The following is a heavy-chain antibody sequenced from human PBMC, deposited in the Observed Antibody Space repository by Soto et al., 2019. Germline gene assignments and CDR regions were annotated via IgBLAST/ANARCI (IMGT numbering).Heavy chain of an antibody. V-gene: IGHV4-59*01. CDR2: IFYSGST. J-gene: IGHJ5*01. D-gene: IGHD3-10*02. CDR3: ASMIGDPFLSFDS. Sequence: QVQLQESGPGLVKPSETLSLTCTVSGGSISSYYWSWIRQPPGKGLEWIGFIFYSGSTSYNPSLKSRVTLSIDASEYQFSLKLNSVTAADTAVYYCASMIGDPFLSFDSWGQGTLVAVSS. CDR1: GGSISSYY.